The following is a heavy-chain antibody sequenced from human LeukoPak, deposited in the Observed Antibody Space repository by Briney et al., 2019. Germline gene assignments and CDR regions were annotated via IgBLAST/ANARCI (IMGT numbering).Heavy chain of an antibody. Sequence: PGGSLRLSCSASGFTFSNYAMRWVRQAPGKGLEYVSAISHDGGGTYYADSVKGRLIISRDNSKNTLYLQMSSLRAEDTAVYFCVKDLSGGYCLDYWGQGTLVTVSS. CDR3: VKDLSGGYCLDY. CDR2: ISHDGGGT. J-gene: IGHJ4*02. D-gene: IGHD1-26*01. CDR1: GFTFSNYA. V-gene: IGHV3-64D*09.